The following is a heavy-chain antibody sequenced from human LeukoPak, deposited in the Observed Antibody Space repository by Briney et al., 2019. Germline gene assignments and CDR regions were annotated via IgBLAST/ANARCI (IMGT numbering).Heavy chain of an antibody. J-gene: IGHJ4*02. V-gene: IGHV4-39*01. D-gene: IGHD1-26*01. CDR2: IYYSGST. Sequence: SETLSLTCTVSGGSISSSSYYWGWIRQPPGKGLEWIGSIYYSGSTHYNPSLKSRVTISVDTSKNQFSLKLSSVTAADTAVYYCARHWLGIVGATPGGYFDYWGQGTLVTVSS. CDR1: GGSISSSSYY. CDR3: ARHWLGIVGATPGGYFDY.